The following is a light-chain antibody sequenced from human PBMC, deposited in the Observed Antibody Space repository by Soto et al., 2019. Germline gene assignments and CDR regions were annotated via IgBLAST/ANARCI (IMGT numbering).Light chain of an antibody. CDR3: ISYTGSTTLVV. V-gene: IGLV2-14*01. CDR1: SSDVGGYNY. J-gene: IGLJ2*01. Sequence: QSALTQPASVSGSLGQSITISCTGASSDVGGYNYVSWYQQHPGKAPKLMIYEVTNRPSGVSDRFSGSKSGNTASLTISGLKPEDEANYYCISYTGSTTLVVFGGGTKLTVL. CDR2: EVT.